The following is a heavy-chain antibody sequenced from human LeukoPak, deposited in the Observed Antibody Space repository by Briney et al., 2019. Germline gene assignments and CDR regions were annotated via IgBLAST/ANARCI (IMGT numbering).Heavy chain of an antibody. V-gene: IGHV3-23*01. D-gene: IGHD5-18*01. Sequence: GESLRLSCAVSGLSFSSSAMSWVRQTPGKGLEWVSSITGNGATTYYSDSVKGRFTISRDNSRNTLSLQMSSLRVGDTAVYYCAKERRRVDTEMVRSYYFENWGQGTLVTVSS. CDR2: ITGNGATT. CDR3: AKERRRVDTEMVRSYYFEN. CDR1: GLSFSSSA. J-gene: IGHJ4*02.